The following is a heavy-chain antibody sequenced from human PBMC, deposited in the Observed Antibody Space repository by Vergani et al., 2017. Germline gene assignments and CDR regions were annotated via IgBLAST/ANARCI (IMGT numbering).Heavy chain of an antibody. CDR1: GGSISSYY. Sequence: QVQLQESGPGLVKPSETLSLTCTVSGGSISSYYWSWIRQPPGKGLEWIGSIYYSGSTNYNPSLKSRVTISVDTSKNKFSLKLSSVTAADTAVYYCARDSTHCSSTSCYDWFDPWGQGTLVTVSS. D-gene: IGHD2-2*01. V-gene: IGHV4-59*01. CDR2: IYYSGST. CDR3: ARDSTHCSSTSCYDWFDP. J-gene: IGHJ5*02.